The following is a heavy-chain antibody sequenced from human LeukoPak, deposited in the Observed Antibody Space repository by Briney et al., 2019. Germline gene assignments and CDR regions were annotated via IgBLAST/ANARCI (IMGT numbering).Heavy chain of an antibody. CDR1: GFTFDDYG. J-gene: IGHJ5*02. Sequence: GGSLRLSCAASGFTFDDYGMSWVRQAPGKGLEWVSGINWNGGSTGYADSVKGRFTISRDNAKNSLYLQMNSLRAEDTALYYCARRRIKDSGSYFRSNWFDPWGQGTLVTVSS. D-gene: IGHD1-26*01. V-gene: IGHV3-20*04. CDR3: ARRRIKDSGSYFRSNWFDP. CDR2: INWNGGST.